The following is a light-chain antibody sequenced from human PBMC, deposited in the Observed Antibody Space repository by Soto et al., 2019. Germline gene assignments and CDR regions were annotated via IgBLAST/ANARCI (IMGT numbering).Light chain of an antibody. V-gene: IGKV3-11*01. CDR3: QQRSDWPFT. Sequence: EIVMTQSPATLSLSPGQRATLSCRASQIVSNYLAWYQQKPGQAPRLLIYDASNRATGVPARFSGTGSGTDFTLTISSLQPEDFAIYYCQQRSDWPFTFGGGTKVDIK. J-gene: IGKJ4*01. CDR2: DAS. CDR1: QIVSNY.